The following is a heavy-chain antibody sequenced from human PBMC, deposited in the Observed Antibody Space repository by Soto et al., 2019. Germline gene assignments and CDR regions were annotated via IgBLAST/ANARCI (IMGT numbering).Heavy chain of an antibody. CDR1: RDSVSSNNAA. V-gene: IGHV6-1*01. CDR2: TYYRSKWYN. D-gene: IGHD2-8*01. J-gene: IGHJ5*02. CDR3: ARAQCMNWFYP. Sequence: QAVPLTCAICRDSVSSNNAACDWIRKSPSRGLEWLGRTYYRSKWYNEYALYVKSRITINPDTSKNQFSLQLNSVTPEDTAVYYGARAQCMNWFYPWGQGTLVTVSS.